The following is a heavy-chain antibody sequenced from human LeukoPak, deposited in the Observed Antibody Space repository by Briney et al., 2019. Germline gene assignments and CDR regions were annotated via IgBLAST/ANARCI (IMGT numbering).Heavy chain of an antibody. D-gene: IGHD6-13*01. J-gene: IGHJ3*02. CDR2: IYSGGSI. CDR1: GFTVSSNY. Sequence: GGSLRLSCAASGFTVSSNYMSWVRQAPGKGLEWVSVIYSGGSIYYADSVKGRFTISRDNSKNTLYLQMNSLRAEDTAVYYCARGTSSSWYEGAFDIWGQGTMVTVSS. CDR3: ARGTSSSWYEGAFDI. V-gene: IGHV3-53*01.